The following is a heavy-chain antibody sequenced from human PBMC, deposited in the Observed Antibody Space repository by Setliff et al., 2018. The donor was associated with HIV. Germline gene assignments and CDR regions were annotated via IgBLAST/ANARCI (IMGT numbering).Heavy chain of an antibody. Sequence: PSETLSLTCTVSGDSVSSRSYYWSWIRQPPGKRLEWIGYIYYSGSTNYNPSLKSRVTISVDTSKNHFSLKLRSVTAADTAVYYCAQLGMVDDFDYWGQGTLVTVSS. CDR2: IYYSGST. J-gene: IGHJ4*02. V-gene: IGHV4-61*03. CDR1: GDSVSSRSYY. D-gene: IGHD1-1*01. CDR3: AQLGMVDDFDY.